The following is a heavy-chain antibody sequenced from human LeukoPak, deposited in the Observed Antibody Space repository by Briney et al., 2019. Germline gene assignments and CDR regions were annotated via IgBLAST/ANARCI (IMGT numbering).Heavy chain of an antibody. CDR1: GGSFSGYY. CDR3: ARDSPPAYCTSGSCYFDQ. J-gene: IGHJ4*02. D-gene: IGHD2-8*01. V-gene: IGHV4-34*01. CDR2: INHSGRT. Sequence: SETLSLTCVVYGGSFSGYYWSWIRQPPGKGLEWIGEINHSGRTNFNPSLKSRVTMSVDTSKNQFSLKLSSVTAADTAVYYCARDSPPAYCTSGSCYFDQWGQGTLVTVSS.